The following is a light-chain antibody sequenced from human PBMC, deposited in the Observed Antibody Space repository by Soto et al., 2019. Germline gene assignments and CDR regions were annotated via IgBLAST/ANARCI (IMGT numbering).Light chain of an antibody. CDR3: QQYNSNWT. V-gene: IGKV1-5*01. CDR1: QSISSW. J-gene: IGKJ1*01. Sequence: DIKMTNSPSTLSASVEDRVTITCRASQSISSWLAWYQQKPGKAPKLLIYDASSLESGVPSRFSGSGSGTEFTLTISSLQPDDFATYYCQQYNSNWTFGQGTKVDIK. CDR2: DAS.